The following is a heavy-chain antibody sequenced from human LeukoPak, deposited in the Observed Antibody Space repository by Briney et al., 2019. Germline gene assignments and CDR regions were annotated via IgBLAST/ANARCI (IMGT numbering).Heavy chain of an antibody. J-gene: IGHJ4*02. CDR3: ARTDYSHFDY. CDR2: IYSGGST. CDR1: GFTVSSNY. V-gene: IGHV3-66*02. D-gene: IGHD3-16*01. Sequence: GGSLRLSCAASGFTVSSNYMNWVRQAPGKGLEWVSIIYSGGSTYYADSVKGRFTISRDNSKNTLYLQMNSLRVEDTAVYYCARTDYSHFDYWGQGTQVTVSS.